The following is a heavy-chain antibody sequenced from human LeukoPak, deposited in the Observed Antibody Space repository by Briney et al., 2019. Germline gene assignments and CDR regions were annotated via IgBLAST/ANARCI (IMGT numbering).Heavy chain of an antibody. D-gene: IGHD4-17*01. Sequence: KSSETLSLTCAVYDGSFSGSYWSWIRQPPGKGLEWIGEINHRGSTNYNPSLKSRVTISVDTSKKQFSLKLSSVTAADTAVYYCATQKRTVPRSNCFDPWGQGTLVTVSS. CDR2: INHRGST. CDR1: DGSFSGSY. V-gene: IGHV4-34*01. CDR3: ATQKRTVPRSNCFDP. J-gene: IGHJ5*02.